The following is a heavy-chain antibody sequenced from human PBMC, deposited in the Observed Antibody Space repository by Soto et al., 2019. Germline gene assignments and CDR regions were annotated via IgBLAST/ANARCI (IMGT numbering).Heavy chain of an antibody. CDR1: GGSISSYY. CDR3: ARIAGGGKYYFDY. J-gene: IGHJ4*02. D-gene: IGHD6-13*01. CDR2: IYYSGST. V-gene: IGHV4-59*01. Sequence: SETLSLTCTVSGGSISSYYWSWIRQPPGKGLEWIGYIYYSGSTNYNPSLKSRVTISVDTSKNQFSLKLSSVTAADTAVYYCARIAGGGKYYFDYWGQGTLVTVSS.